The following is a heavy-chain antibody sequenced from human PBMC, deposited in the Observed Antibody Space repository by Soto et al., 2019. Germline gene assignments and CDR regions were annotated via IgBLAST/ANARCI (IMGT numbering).Heavy chain of an antibody. Sequence: GGSLRLSCAASGFTFSSYAMSWVRQAPGKGLEWVSAISGSGGSTYYADSVKGRFTISRDNSKNTLYLQMNSLRAEDTAVYYCAKDGWRIAATQWGPNWFDPWGQGTLVTVSS. V-gene: IGHV3-23*01. CDR1: GFTFSSYA. CDR2: ISGSGGST. CDR3: AKDGWRIAATQWGPNWFDP. D-gene: IGHD2-15*01. J-gene: IGHJ5*02.